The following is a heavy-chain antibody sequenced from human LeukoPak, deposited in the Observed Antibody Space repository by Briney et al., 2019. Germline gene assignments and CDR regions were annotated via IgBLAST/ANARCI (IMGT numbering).Heavy chain of an antibody. CDR2: ITGSGSIT. J-gene: IGHJ4*02. CDR3: AKMQGYFDY. CDR1: GFTFSSQG. V-gene: IGHV3-23*01. Sequence: QSGVSLRLSCAASGFTFSSQGMSWVRQAQGKGLEWVSAITGSGSITYYSDSVKGRFTISRDNSKNTVYLQLNSLRVEDTAVYYCAKMQGYFDYWGQGTLVTVSS.